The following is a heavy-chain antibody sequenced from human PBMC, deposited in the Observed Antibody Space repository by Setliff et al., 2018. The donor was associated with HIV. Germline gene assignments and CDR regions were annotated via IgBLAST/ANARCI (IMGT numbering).Heavy chain of an antibody. J-gene: IGHJ4*02. CDR2: LKSKIAAAGTT. CDR3: FKSTGWLPGN. V-gene: IGHV3-15*01. CDR1: GFTFGDYF. Sequence: GGSLRLSCTASGFTFGDYFMSWVRQAPGKGLEWVGRLKSKIAAAGTTDYAAPVKGRFTIFRDDSKNTVYLQMSSLKTEDTAVYYCFKSTGWLPGNWGQGTLVTVSS. D-gene: IGHD2-8*02.